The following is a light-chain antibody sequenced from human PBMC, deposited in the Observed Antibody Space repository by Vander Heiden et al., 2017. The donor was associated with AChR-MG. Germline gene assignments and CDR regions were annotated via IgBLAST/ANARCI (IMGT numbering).Light chain of an antibody. CDR3: SSYTTSITVV. Sequence: QSALTQPDAVSGSPGQSITISCPGTSRAVGAFNSVSWYQQPPGNAPKLMCYDVSARPSGVSNRFSASKSGNTASPTISGLQAEDEADYYCSSYTTSITVVFGGGTKLTVL. CDR2: DVS. V-gene: IGLV2-14*01. CDR1: SRAVGAFNS. J-gene: IGLJ3*02.